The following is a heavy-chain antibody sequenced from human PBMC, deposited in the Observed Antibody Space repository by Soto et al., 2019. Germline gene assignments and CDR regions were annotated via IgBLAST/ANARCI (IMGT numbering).Heavy chain of an antibody. CDR3: ARGSAAIVVVPAADDDYYYYMYV. Sequence: QVQLVQSGAEVKKPGASVKVSCKASGYTFTSYGISWVRQAPGQGLEWMGWISAYNGNTNYAQKHQRRVTMTTDTSTSTAYMGLTGLRSDDSAVYYCARGSAAIVVVPAADDDYYYYMYVWGNGTTV. CDR1: GYTFTSYG. D-gene: IGHD2-2*01. V-gene: IGHV1-18*01. J-gene: IGHJ6*03. CDR2: ISAYNGNT.